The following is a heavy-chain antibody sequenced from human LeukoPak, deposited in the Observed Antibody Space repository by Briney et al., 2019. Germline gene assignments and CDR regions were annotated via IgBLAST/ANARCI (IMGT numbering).Heavy chain of an antibody. Sequence: SETLSLTCIVSGGSISSSNYYWGWIRQPPGKGLECIGSIYYSGSAYYNPSLKSRVTISVDTSKNPFSLKLSSVTAADTAVYYCARTRYYYNSRSYGAPYYFDYWGQGTLVTVSS. CDR2: IYYSGSA. D-gene: IGHD3-10*01. V-gene: IGHV4-39*01. CDR3: ARTRYYYNSRSYGAPYYFDY. J-gene: IGHJ4*02. CDR1: GGSISSSNYY.